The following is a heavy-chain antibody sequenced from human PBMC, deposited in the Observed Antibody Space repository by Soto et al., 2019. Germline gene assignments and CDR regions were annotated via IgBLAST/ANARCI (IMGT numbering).Heavy chain of an antibody. CDR3: GKTPSYGSAYYPTYFAY. CDR2: IYYTGST. Sequence: GKGLEWVGYIYYTGSTNTNPSLKSRVTMSVDTSKNQLSLKLSSVTAADTAVYYCGKTPSYGSAYYPTYFAYWGQGTLVTGTS. D-gene: IGHD3-22*01. V-gene: IGHV4-59*08. J-gene: IGHJ4*02.